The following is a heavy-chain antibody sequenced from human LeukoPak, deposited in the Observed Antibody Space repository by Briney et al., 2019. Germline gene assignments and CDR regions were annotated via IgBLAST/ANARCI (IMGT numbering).Heavy chain of an antibody. D-gene: IGHD3-10*01. J-gene: IGHJ5*02. CDR3: AREKLYYYGSGTNWFDP. V-gene: IGHV4-34*01. CDR2: INHSGST. Sequence: SETLSLTCAVYGGSFSGYYWSWIRQPPGKGLEWIGEINHSGSTNYNPSLKSRVTISVDTSKNQFSMKLSSVTAADTAVYYCAREKLYYYGSGTNWFDPWGQGTLVTVSS. CDR1: GGSFSGYY.